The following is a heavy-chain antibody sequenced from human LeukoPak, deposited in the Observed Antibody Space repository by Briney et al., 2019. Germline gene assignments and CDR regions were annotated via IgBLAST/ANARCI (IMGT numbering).Heavy chain of an antibody. Sequence: ASVKVSCKTSGYTFSDYYIHWVRQAPGQGLEWMGWINPKNSGTKYAQKFQGWITMTTDTSTSTAYMELTSLRSNDTAVYYCARVTVTTLFDHWGPGTLVTVSS. J-gene: IGHJ4*02. CDR3: ARVTVTTLFDH. CDR1: GYTFSDYY. D-gene: IGHD4-17*01. CDR2: INPKNSGT. V-gene: IGHV1-2*04.